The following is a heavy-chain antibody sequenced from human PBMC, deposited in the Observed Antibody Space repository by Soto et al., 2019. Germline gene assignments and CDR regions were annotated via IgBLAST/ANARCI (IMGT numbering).Heavy chain of an antibody. J-gene: IGHJ6*03. D-gene: IGHD7-27*01. Sequence: SETLSLTCAVYGRSFSGYYWSWIRQPPGKGLEWIGEINHSGSTNYNPSLKSRVTISVDTSKNQFSLKLSSVTAADTAVYYCARGANWGDYYYYYMDGWGKGTTVTVSS. CDR1: GRSFSGYY. V-gene: IGHV4-34*01. CDR3: ARGANWGDYYYYYMDG. CDR2: INHSGST.